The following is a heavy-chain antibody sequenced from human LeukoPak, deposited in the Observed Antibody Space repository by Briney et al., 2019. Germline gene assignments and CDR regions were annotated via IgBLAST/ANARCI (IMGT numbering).Heavy chain of an antibody. CDR1: GFTFSNAW. CDR3: ATERWQLFDY. V-gene: IGHV3-23*01. D-gene: IGHD1-1*01. J-gene: IGHJ4*02. CDR2: ISGSGGST. Sequence: PGGSLRLSCAASGFTFSNAWMSWVRQAPGKGLEWVSAISGSGGSTYYADSVKGRFTISRDNSKNTLYLQMNSLRAEDTAVYYCATERWQLFDYWGQGTLVTVSS.